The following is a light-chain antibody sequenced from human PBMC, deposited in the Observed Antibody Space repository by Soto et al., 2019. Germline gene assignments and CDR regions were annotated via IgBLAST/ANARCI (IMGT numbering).Light chain of an antibody. V-gene: IGKV3-15*01. CDR2: DAS. CDR3: QHYANWPLT. Sequence: ESGLTQSPATLSLSPGERATLSCRASPSVSNSLAWYQHKPGQAPRLLIYDASIRATGVPARFRGSASGTEFTLTITSLQSEDFAVYYCQHYANWPLTFGGGTRVESK. CDR1: PSVSNS. J-gene: IGKJ4*01.